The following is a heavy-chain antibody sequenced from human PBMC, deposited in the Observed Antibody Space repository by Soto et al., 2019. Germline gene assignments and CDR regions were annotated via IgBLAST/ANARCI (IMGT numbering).Heavy chain of an antibody. Sequence: PGGSLRLSCAASGFTFSSYGMHWVRQAPGKGLEWVAVISYDGSNKYYADSVKGRFTISRDNSKNTLYLQMNSLRAEDTAVYYCAGFAESYGLWGQGTLVRVSS. CDR2: ISYDGSNK. CDR1: GFTFSSYG. CDR3: AGFAESYGL. V-gene: IGHV3-30*03. D-gene: IGHD3-10*01. J-gene: IGHJ4*02.